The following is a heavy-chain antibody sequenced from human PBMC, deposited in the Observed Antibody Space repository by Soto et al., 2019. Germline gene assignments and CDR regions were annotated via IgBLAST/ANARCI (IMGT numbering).Heavy chain of an antibody. Sequence: GGSLRLSCAASGFTFSSYAMSWVRQAPGKGLEWVSAISGSGGSTYYADSVKGRFTISGDNSKNTLYLQMNSLRAEDTAVYYCAKEGIMITFGGVIVIPLFDYWGQGTLVTVS. CDR1: GFTFSSYA. V-gene: IGHV3-23*01. D-gene: IGHD3-16*02. CDR3: AKEGIMITFGGVIVIPLFDY. J-gene: IGHJ4*02. CDR2: ISGSGGST.